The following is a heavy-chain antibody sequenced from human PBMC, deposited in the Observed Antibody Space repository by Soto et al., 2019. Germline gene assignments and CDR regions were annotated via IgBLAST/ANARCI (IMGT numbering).Heavy chain of an antibody. Sequence: QVQLVQSGAEVKKPGSSVKVSCKASGGTFSSYAISWVRQAPGQGLEWMGGIIPIFGTANYAQKFQGRVTITADESTSTADMELSSLRSEDTAVYYCARGFGELFLRPLDYWGQGTLVTGSS. J-gene: IGHJ4*02. D-gene: IGHD3-10*01. CDR1: GGTFSSYA. CDR2: IIPIFGTA. CDR3: ARGFGELFLRPLDY. V-gene: IGHV1-69*01.